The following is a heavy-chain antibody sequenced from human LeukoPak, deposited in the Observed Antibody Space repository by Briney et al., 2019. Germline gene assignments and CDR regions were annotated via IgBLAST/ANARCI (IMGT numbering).Heavy chain of an antibody. D-gene: IGHD5-18*01. V-gene: IGHV4-4*07. J-gene: IGHJ6*03. Sequence: PSETLSLTCTVSGGSISSYYWSWIRQPAGKGLEWIGRIYTSGSTNYNPSLKSRVTMSVDTSKNQFSLKLSSVTAADTAVYYCARTTEGGYTHDYFYYYYMDVWGKGTTVTISS. CDR2: IYTSGST. CDR3: ARTTEGGYTHDYFYYYYMDV. CDR1: GGSISSYY.